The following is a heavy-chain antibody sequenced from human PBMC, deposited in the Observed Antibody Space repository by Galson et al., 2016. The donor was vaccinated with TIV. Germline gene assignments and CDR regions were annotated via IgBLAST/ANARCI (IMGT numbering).Heavy chain of an antibody. Sequence: ETLSLTCVVSGFSIKSGYFWGWNRQPPGKGLQWIGSIYESGTTYSNPSLKSRLTMSVDTSKNQFSLTLSSVTAADTAVYYCIREGSTVTMHHYFGMDVWGQGTSVTVSS. CDR3: IREGSTVTMHHYFGMDV. D-gene: IGHD4-17*01. CDR2: IYESGTT. J-gene: IGHJ6*02. CDR1: GFSIKSGYF. V-gene: IGHV4-38-2*02.